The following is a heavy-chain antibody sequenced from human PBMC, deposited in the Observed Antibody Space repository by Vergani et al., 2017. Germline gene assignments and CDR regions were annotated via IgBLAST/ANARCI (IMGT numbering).Heavy chain of an antibody. V-gene: IGHV3-43*01. CDR2: ISWDGGST. CDR1: GFTFDDYT. Sequence: EVQLVESGGVVVQPGGSLRLSCAASGFTFDDYTMHWVRQAPGKGLEWVSLISWDGGSTYYADSVKGRFTISRDNSKNSLFLQMNSLRTEDTALYYCAKEKNLLSYIDYWGQGTLVTVSS. J-gene: IGHJ4*02. CDR3: AKEKNLLSYIDY. D-gene: IGHD1-14*01.